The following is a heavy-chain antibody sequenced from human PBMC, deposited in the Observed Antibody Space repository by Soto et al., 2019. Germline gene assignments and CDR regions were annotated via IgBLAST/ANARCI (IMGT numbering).Heavy chain of an antibody. J-gene: IGHJ3*02. Sequence: GGSLRLSCAASGFSFTSYTMNWVRQAPGKGLEWVASISAGGRSIYYADSLKGRSTVSRDNAKSSLYLQMNSLRAEDTAVYYCARSTPGNPFDIWGLGTMVTVSS. CDR2: ISAGGRSI. CDR1: GFSFTSYT. V-gene: IGHV3-21*01. CDR3: ARSTPGNPFDI. D-gene: IGHD3-10*01.